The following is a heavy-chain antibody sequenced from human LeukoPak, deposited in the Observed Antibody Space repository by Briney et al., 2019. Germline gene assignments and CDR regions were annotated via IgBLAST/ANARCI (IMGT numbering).Heavy chain of an antibody. V-gene: IGHV3-23*01. J-gene: IGHJ3*02. CDR1: EFTFSSYA. Sequence: GGSLRLSCAASEFTFSSYAMSWVRQAPGKGLEWVSSISGGGANTQYADSVQGRFAISRDNSKNPLYLQMNSLRVEDTAVYFCARDPNGDYIGAFDMWGRGTMVSVSS. CDR3: ARDPNGDYIGAFDM. D-gene: IGHD4-17*01. CDR2: ISGGGANT.